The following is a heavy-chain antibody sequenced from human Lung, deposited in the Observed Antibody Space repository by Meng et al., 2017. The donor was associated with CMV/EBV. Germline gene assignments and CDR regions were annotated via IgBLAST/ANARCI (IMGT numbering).Heavy chain of an antibody. CDR2: IPHRGSS. D-gene: IGHD3-10*01. CDR3: LRRSGGSV. J-gene: IGHJ1*01. V-gene: IGHV4-4*02. Sequence: QVPVRGSGPELVKASATLPLTCAGSGDSITNHNWWAWVRQHPGKGLEWIGEIPHRGSSAYNPSLKSRVSMSIDKSKNQFSLKLTSVTAADTAVYHCLRRSGGSVWGQGTLVTVSS. CDR1: GDSITNHNW.